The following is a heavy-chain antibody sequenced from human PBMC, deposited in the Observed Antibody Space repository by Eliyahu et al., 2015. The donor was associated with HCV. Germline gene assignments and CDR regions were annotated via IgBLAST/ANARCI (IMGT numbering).Heavy chain of an antibody. D-gene: IGHD3-10*01. Sequence: QVQLVQSGXEVRXPXASVXVSCKASGYTFTDYGVTWVRXAPGQGLEWMGWIRAYNGNTNYAEKXQGRLTMTTDTSTSTAYIDLRSLRSDDTAVYYCAAYMGRGWFDPWGQGTLVTVSS. J-gene: IGHJ5*02. CDR3: AAYMGRGWFDP. CDR1: GYTFTDYG. CDR2: IRAYNGNT. V-gene: IGHV1-18*01.